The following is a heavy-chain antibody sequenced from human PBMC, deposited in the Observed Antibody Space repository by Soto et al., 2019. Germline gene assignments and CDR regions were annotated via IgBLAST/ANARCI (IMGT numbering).Heavy chain of an antibody. CDR1: GGSISSSSYY. CDR2: IFYSGST. J-gene: IGHJ5*02. CDR3: ARYSPPKKSYDSNPGWFDP. V-gene: IGHV4-39*07. D-gene: IGHD3-22*01. Sequence: SETLSLTCTVSGGSISSSSYYWGWIRQPPGKGLEWIGSIFYSGSTYYNPSLKSRVTMSLDTSRNEFSLSLSSVTAADAAVYFCARYSPPKKSYDSNPGWFDPWGQGTLVTVSS.